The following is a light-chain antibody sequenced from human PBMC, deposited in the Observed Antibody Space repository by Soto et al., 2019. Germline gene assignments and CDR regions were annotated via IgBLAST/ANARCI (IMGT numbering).Light chain of an antibody. CDR3: QQYNDYWT. V-gene: IGKV1-5*03. CDR1: QSISSW. CDR2: KAA. J-gene: IGKJ1*01. Sequence: DIQMTQSPSTLSASVGDRVTITCRASQSISSWLAWYQQKPWQAPKLLIYKAATLQSGVPSRFSGSGSGTEFTISISILQPDYSATYYCQQYNDYWTSGQGTKVE.